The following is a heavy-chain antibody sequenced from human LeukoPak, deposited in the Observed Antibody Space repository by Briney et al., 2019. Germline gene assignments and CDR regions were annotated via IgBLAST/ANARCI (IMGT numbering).Heavy chain of an antibody. CDR1: GYTFTSYA. D-gene: IGHD3-10*01. CDR2: INAGNGNT. J-gene: IGHJ4*02. V-gene: IGHV1-3*01. Sequence: ASVKVSYKASGYTFTSYAMHWVRQAPGQRLEWMGWINAGNGNTKYSQKFQGRVTITRDTSASTAYMELSSLRSEDTAVYYCARPTYGSGSPDYWGQGTLVTVSS. CDR3: ARPTYGSGSPDY.